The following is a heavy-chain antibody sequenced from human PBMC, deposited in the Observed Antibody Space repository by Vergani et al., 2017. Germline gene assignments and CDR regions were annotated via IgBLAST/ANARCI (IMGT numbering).Heavy chain of an antibody. J-gene: IGHJ4*02. D-gene: IGHD3-3*01. CDR1: GGSFSGYY. V-gene: IGHV4-34*01. Sequence: QVQLQQWGAGLLKPSETLSLTCAVSGGSFSGYYWSWIRQPPGKGLEWIGEINHSGSTNYNPSLKSRVTISVDTSKNQFSLKLSSVTAADTAVYYCARERRRDFWSGYYKLMYYFDYWGQGTLVTVSS. CDR3: ARERRRDFWSGYYKLMYYFDY. CDR2: INHSGST.